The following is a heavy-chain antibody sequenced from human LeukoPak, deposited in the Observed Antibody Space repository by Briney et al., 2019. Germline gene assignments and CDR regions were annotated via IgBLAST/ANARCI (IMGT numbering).Heavy chain of an antibody. Sequence: SETLSLTCAVYGGSFSTNSWSWIRQPPGKGLEWIGEINQSGAINYNASPKSRITISVDTSKNQFSLKVKSVTAADAGVYYCAREAFTLVGVVITNLATWFDPWGQGTLVTVSS. J-gene: IGHJ5*02. CDR3: AREAFTLVGVVITNLATWFDP. V-gene: IGHV4-34*01. CDR2: INQSGAI. D-gene: IGHD3-3*01. CDR1: GGSFSTNS.